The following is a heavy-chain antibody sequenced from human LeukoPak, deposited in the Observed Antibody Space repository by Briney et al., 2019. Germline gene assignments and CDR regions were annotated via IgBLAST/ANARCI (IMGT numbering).Heavy chain of an antibody. Sequence: GASVKVSCKASGYTFSSYGVSWVRQAPGQGLEWMGWISAYNGNTNYAQKVQGRVTMTTDTSTSTAYMDLRSLRSDDTAVYYCARTIDYGDSEVLDYWGQGTQVTVSS. CDR2: ISAYNGNT. D-gene: IGHD4-17*01. CDR3: ARTIDYGDSEVLDY. J-gene: IGHJ4*02. CDR1: GYTFSSYG. V-gene: IGHV1-18*01.